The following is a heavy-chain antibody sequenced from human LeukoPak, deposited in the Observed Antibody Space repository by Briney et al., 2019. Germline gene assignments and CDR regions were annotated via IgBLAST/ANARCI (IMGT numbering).Heavy chain of an antibody. Sequence: SETLSLTCAVYGGSFSGYYWSWIRQLPGKGLEWIGEINHSGSTNYNPSLKSRVTISVDTSKNQFSLKLSSVTAADTAVYYCARKKLTIFGVVISFDYWGQGTLVTVSS. V-gene: IGHV4-34*01. J-gene: IGHJ4*02. CDR2: INHSGST. CDR1: GGSFSGYY. CDR3: ARKKLTIFGVVISFDY. D-gene: IGHD3-3*01.